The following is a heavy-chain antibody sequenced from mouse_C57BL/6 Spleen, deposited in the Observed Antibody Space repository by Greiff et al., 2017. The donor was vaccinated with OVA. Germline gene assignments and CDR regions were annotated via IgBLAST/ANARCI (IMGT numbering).Heavy chain of an antibody. CDR2: ISGGGGNT. CDR3: ARHDYGSSPLYIMDY. V-gene: IGHV5-9*01. CDR1: GFTFRSYT. D-gene: IGHD1-1*01. J-gene: IGHJ4*01. Sequence: DVLLVESGGGLVKPGGSLKLSCAASGFTFRSYTMSWVRQTPEKRLEWVATISGGGGNTYYPDSVKGRFTISRDNAKNTLYLQLSSLRSDDTALYYCARHDYGSSPLYIMDYWGQGTSVTVSS.